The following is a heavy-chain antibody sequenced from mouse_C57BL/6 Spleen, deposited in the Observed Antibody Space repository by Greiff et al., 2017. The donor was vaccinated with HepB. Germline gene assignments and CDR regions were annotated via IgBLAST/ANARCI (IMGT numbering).Heavy chain of an antibody. D-gene: IGHD2-1*01. CDR1: GYTFTDYE. V-gene: IGHV1-15*01. CDR2: IDPETGGT. J-gene: IGHJ4*01. CDR3: TREYYGNYYAMDY. Sequence: QVQLQQSGAELVRPGASVTLSCKASGYTFTDYEMHWVKQTPVHGLEWIGAIDPETGGTAYNQKFKGKAILTADKSSSTAYMELRSLTSEDSAGYYCTREYYGNYYAMDYWGQGTSVTVSS.